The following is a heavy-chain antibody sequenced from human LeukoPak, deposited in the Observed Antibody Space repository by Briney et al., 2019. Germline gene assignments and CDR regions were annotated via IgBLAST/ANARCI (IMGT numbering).Heavy chain of an antibody. D-gene: IGHD3-10*01. Sequence: GGSLRLSCAASGFTFSSYAMHWVRQAPGKGLEWVAVISYDGSNKYYADSVKGRFTISRDNPKNTLYLQMNSLRAEDTAVYYCARDGDYYGSGSYFSGTDYWGQGTLVTVSS. CDR3: ARDGDYYGSGSYFSGTDY. CDR2: ISYDGSNK. J-gene: IGHJ4*02. V-gene: IGHV3-30-3*01. CDR1: GFTFSSYA.